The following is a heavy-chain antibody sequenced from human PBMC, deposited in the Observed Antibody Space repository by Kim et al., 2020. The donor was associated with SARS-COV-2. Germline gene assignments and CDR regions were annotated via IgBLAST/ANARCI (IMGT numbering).Heavy chain of an antibody. CDR1: GYSFTDYY. CDR3: ARALAYCRGGSCYP. Sequence: ASVKVSCKASGYSFTDYYVHWVRQAPGQGLEWMGWINPNSGGTKYAQKFQGRVTMTTDTSISTAYMALSSLRSDDTAVYFCARALAYCRGGSCYPWGQGTVVTVSS. D-gene: IGHD2-15*01. J-gene: IGHJ5*02. CDR2: INPNSGGT. V-gene: IGHV1-2*02.